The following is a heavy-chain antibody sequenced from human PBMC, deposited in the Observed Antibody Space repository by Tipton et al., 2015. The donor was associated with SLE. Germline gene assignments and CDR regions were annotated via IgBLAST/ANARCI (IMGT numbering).Heavy chain of an antibody. V-gene: IGHV4-39*07. D-gene: IGHD4-23*01. CDR3: ARGGYGGNGFDY. Sequence: TLSLTCTVSGGSISSSSYYWGWIRQPPGKGLEWIGSIYYSGSTYYNPSLKSRVTISVDTSKNQFSLKLSSVTAADTAMYYCARGGYGGNGFDYWGQGTLVTVSS. J-gene: IGHJ4*02. CDR2: IYYSGST. CDR1: GGSISSSSYY.